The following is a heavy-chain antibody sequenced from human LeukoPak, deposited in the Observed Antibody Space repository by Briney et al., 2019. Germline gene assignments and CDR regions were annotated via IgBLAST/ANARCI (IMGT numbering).Heavy chain of an antibody. CDR1: GCTFSSSA. Sequence: VCSVTVSCMASGCTFSSSAINWVRQAPGQGLEWVGGIIPIFDTPNYAHKFQGRVTITADKSTSTAYMELSSLRSEDTAVYYCTRGAFNYNDGYYHGMDVWGKGTTVTVSS. D-gene: IGHD1-1*01. J-gene: IGHJ6*04. CDR3: TRGAFNYNDGYYHGMDV. CDR2: IIPIFDTP. V-gene: IGHV1-69*06.